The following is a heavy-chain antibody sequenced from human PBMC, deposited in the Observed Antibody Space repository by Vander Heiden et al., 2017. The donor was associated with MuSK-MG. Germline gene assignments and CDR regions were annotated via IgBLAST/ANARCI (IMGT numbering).Heavy chain of an antibody. V-gene: IGHV3-30*04. D-gene: IGHD6-19*01. CDR1: GFTFSSYA. CDR2: ISYDGSNK. CDR3: ARDLTGRKQWLDDY. J-gene: IGHJ4*02. Sequence: QVPLVESGGGVVQPGRSLRLSCAASGFTFSSYARHWVRQAPGKGLEWVAVISYDGSNKYYADSVKGRFTISRDNSKNTLYLQMNSLRAEDTAVYYCARDLTGRKQWLDDYWGQGTLVTVSS.